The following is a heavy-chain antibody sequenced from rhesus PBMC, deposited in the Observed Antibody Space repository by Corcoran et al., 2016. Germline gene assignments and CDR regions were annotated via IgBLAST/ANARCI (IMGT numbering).Heavy chain of an antibody. J-gene: IGHJ4*01. V-gene: IGHV4-65*01. D-gene: IGHD6-25*01. CDR1: VGSMSSNNW. CDR2: VSSSSSRT. CDR3: ARHWDGGNWRFDY. Sequence: QVQLQESGPGLMKPSETLSLTGAVSVGSMSSNNWWSGSRQPPGKGLEWIGYVSSSSSRTDYNPSLQSRVTISTDTSKNQFALKLTSVTAADTAVYYCARHWDGGNWRFDYWGQGVLVTVSS.